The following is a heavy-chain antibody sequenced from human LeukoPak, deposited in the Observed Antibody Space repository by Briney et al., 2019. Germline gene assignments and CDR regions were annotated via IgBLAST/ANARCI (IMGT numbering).Heavy chain of an antibody. V-gene: IGHV3-20*04. CDR3: ARDLSSSWYSLGY. CDR1: GNNSDDYG. J-gene: IGHJ4*02. CDR2: INWDGGAT. Sequence: PGGSLRLSCTDSGNNSDDYGMSWVRQGPRRGLEWVAGINWDGGATAYADSVKGRFTIPRDHAKNSLLLQMKSLRAEDTGLYFCARDLSSSWYSLGYWGQGILVTVSS. D-gene: IGHD6-13*01.